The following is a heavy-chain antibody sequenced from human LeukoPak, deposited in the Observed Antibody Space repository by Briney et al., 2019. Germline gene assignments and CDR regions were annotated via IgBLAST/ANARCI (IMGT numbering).Heavy chain of an antibody. Sequence: ASVKVSCKASGYTFTGYYMHRVRQAPGQGLEWMGWINPNSGGTKYAQKFQGRVTMTRDTSISTVYMELSRLRSDDTAVYYCARGLRGSPAFDYWGQGTLVTVSS. J-gene: IGHJ4*02. CDR2: INPNSGGT. D-gene: IGHD2-2*01. CDR3: ARGLRGSPAFDY. V-gene: IGHV1-2*02. CDR1: GYTFTGYY.